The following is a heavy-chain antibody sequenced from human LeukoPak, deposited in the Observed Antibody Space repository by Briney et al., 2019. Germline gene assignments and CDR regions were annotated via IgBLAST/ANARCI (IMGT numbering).Heavy chain of an antibody. J-gene: IGHJ6*03. D-gene: IGHD2-21*01. CDR3: ARGRLLVPAGRGYYYMHV. CDR1: GGSFSGYY. V-gene: IGHV4-34*01. CDR2: INHSGST. Sequence: SETLSLTCAVYGGSFSGYYWSWIRQPPGKGLEWIGEINHSGSTNYNPSLKSRVTISVDTSKNQFSLKLSSVTAADTAVYYCARGRLLVPAGRGYYYMHVWGKGTTVTVSS.